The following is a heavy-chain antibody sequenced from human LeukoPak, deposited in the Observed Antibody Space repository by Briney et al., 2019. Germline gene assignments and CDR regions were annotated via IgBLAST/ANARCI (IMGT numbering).Heavy chain of an antibody. J-gene: IGHJ4*02. Sequence: GGSLRLSCAASGFTFSSYAMSWVRQAPGKGLEWVSAISGSGGSTYYADSVKVRFTISRDNSKNTLYLQMNSLRAEDTAVYHCAKDQSPPTGYCSTTSCPWGVYYFDYWGQGTLVTVSS. CDR3: AKDQSPPTGYCSTTSCPWGVYYFDY. D-gene: IGHD2-2*01. CDR1: GFTFSSYA. V-gene: IGHV3-23*01. CDR2: ISGSGGST.